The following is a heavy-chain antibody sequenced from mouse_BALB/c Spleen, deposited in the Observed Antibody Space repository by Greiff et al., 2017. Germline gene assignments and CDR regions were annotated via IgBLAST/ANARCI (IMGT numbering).Heavy chain of an antibody. CDR3: TRKGIYYDLFAY. D-gene: IGHD2-4*01. V-gene: IGHV5-6-4*01. CDR2: ISSGGSYT. CDR1: GFTFSSYT. J-gene: IGHJ3*01. Sequence: DVHLVESGGGLVKPGGSLKLSCAASGFTFSSYTMSWVRQTPEKRLEWVATISSGGSYTYYPDSVKGRFTISRDNAKNTLYLQMSSLKSEDTAMYYCTRKGIYYDLFAYWGQGTLVTVSA.